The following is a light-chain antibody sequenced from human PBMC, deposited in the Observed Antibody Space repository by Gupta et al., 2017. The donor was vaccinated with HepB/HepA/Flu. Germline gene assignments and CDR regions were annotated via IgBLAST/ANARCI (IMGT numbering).Light chain of an antibody. CDR1: QSVSSY. V-gene: IGKV3-11*01. CDR3: QHRSAFFT. CDR2: DAS. J-gene: IGKJ3*01. Sequence: IVLTQSPATLSLSPGERDTLSCRASQSVSSYLAWYQQKPGQAPRLLIYDASNRATGIPARFSGSGSGTDFTLTISSLEHEDFAVYYCQHRSAFFTFGPGTKVHI.